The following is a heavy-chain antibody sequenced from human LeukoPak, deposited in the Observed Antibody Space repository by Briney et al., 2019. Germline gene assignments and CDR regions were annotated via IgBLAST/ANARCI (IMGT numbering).Heavy chain of an antibody. CDR2: XXXVXXSXXT. CDR3: TTHYYSPGSYGYGMDV. J-gene: IGHJ6*02. V-gene: IGHV3-73*01. CDR1: GFTFSXXX. Sequence: GGSLRLSCXASGFTFSXXXXXXXXQASXXXXXXXXXXXXVXXSXXTVYAASXXXRXTIXRDESRSTAYLHLNSLKTEDTAVYYCTTHYYSPGSYGYGMDVWGQGATVTVSS. D-gene: IGHD3-10*01.